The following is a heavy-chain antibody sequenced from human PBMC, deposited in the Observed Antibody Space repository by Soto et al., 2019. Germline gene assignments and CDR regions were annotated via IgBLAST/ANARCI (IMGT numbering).Heavy chain of an antibody. CDR3: ARGSYYSGWV. V-gene: IGHV6-1*01. Sequence: QTLSLTCAISGDSVSSTSTAWSWIRQSPSRGLEWLGRTYYRSNWYTDYAVSVKSRITISPDTSKNQFSLQLNSVTPEDTAVYYCARGSYYSGWVWGQGTLVTVSS. J-gene: IGHJ4*02. CDR2: TYYRSNWYT. CDR1: GDSVSSTSTA. D-gene: IGHD6-19*01.